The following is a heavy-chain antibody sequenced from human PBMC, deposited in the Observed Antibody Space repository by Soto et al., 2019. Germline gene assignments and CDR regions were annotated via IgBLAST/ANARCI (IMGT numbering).Heavy chain of an antibody. J-gene: IGHJ6*02. CDR2: INHSGST. CDR3: ARGGAVAGTRYYYYYYGMDV. V-gene: IGHV4-34*01. D-gene: IGHD6-19*01. CDR1: GGSFSGYY. Sequence: SETLSLTCAVYGGSFSGYYWSWIRQPPGKGLEWIGEINHSGSTNYNPSLKSRVTISVDTSKNQFSLKLSSVTAADTAVYYCARGGAVAGTRYYYYYYGMDVWGQGTTVTV.